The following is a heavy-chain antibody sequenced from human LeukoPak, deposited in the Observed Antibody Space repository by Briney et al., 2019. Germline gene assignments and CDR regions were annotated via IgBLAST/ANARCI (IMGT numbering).Heavy chain of an antibody. CDR3: ARGRRLPYCSGGSCYSRAFDI. D-gene: IGHD2-15*01. J-gene: IGHJ3*02. Sequence: SETLSLTCTVSGGSFSSSTYYWGWIRQPPGKGLEWIGSIYYIENTYYNPSLKSRVTISVDTSKNQFSLKLSSVTAADTAVYYCARGRRLPYCSGGSCYSRAFDIWGQGTMVTVSS. V-gene: IGHV4-39*01. CDR1: GGSFSSSTYY. CDR2: IYYIENT.